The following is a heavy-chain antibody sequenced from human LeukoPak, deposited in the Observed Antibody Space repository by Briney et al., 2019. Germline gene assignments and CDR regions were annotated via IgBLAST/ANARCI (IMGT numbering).Heavy chain of an antibody. CDR3: AKDAHHYDFWSGYHHHFDY. CDR1: GFTVSSNF. CDR2: ISGSGTNT. V-gene: IGHV3-23*01. Sequence: HPGGSLRLSCAASGFTVSSNFMTWVRQTPGKGLEWVSAISGSGTNTYYADSVKGRFTISRDNDKNTLYLQMNSLRAEDTALYYCAKDAHHYDFWSGYHHHFDYWGQGALVTVSS. D-gene: IGHD3-3*01. J-gene: IGHJ4*02.